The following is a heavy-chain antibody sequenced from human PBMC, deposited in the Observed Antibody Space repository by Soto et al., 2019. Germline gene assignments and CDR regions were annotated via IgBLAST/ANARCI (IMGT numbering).Heavy chain of an antibody. J-gene: IGHJ4*02. CDR2: ISWNSGSI. CDR3: AKAPGTAVARYYFDY. Sequence: GGSLRLSCAASGFTFDDYAMHWVRQAPGKGLEWVSGISWNSGSIGYADSVKGRFTISRDNAKNSLYLQMNSLRAEDTALYYCAKAPGTAVARYYFDYWGQGTLVTVSS. CDR1: GFTFDDYA. V-gene: IGHV3-9*01. D-gene: IGHD6-19*01.